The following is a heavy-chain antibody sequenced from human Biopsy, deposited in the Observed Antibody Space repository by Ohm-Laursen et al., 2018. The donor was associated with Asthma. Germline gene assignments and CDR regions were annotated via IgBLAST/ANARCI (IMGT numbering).Heavy chain of an antibody. CDR1: GFTFSSYA. V-gene: IGHV3-7*01. Sequence: SLRLSCTASGFTFSSYAMGWVRQAPGKGLEWVANIKHDGSEKNHVDSLKGRFTISRDNAKNSLYLQMNSLRAEDTAVYYCARTFHFWSPYHAEHYQLWGQGTLVTVSS. J-gene: IGHJ1*01. D-gene: IGHD3-3*02. CDR3: ARTFHFWSPYHAEHYQL. CDR2: IKHDGSEK.